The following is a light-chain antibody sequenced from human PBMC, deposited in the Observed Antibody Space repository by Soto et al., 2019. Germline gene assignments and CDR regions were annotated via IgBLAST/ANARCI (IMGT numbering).Light chain of an antibody. V-gene: IGKV3-20*01. CDR1: QSVSSSY. Sequence: EIVLTQSPGTLSLSPGERATLSCRASQSVSSSYLAWYQQKPGQAPRLLIYGTSDRATGTPDRFSGSGSGTEFTLTISSLQPDDFATYYCQQYNSYFMWTFGQGTKVDIK. CDR2: GTS. J-gene: IGKJ1*01. CDR3: QQYNSYFMWT.